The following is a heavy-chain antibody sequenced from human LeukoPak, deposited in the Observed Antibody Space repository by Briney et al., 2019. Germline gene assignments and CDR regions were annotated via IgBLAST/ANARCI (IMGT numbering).Heavy chain of an antibody. Sequence: SETLSLTCAVYGGSFSRYYWSWIRQPPGKGLEWIGEINHSGSTNYNPSLKSRVTISVDTSKNQFSLKLSSVTAADTAVYYCASGYSYGSFDYWGQGTLVTVSS. V-gene: IGHV4-34*01. CDR1: GGSFSRYY. CDR2: INHSGST. J-gene: IGHJ4*02. D-gene: IGHD5-18*01. CDR3: ASGYSYGSFDY.